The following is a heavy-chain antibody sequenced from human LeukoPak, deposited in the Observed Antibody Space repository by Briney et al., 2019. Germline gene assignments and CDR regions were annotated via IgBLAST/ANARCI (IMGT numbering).Heavy chain of an antibody. CDR3: ARGGGSGRYYSDYDD. D-gene: IGHD2-15*01. J-gene: IGHJ6*02. V-gene: IGHV3-21*01. Sequence: GGSLRLSCAASGFTFSSYSMNWVRQAPGKGLEWVSSISSSSSYIYYADSVKGRFTISTDNAKNSLYLQMNSLRAEDTAVYYCARGGGSGRYYSDYDDRGHVATV. CDR2: ISSSSSYI. CDR1: GFTFSSYS.